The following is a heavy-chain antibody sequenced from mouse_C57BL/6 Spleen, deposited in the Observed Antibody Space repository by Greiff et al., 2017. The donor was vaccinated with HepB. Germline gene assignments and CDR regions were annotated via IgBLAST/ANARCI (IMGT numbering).Heavy chain of an antibody. V-gene: IGHV1-82*01. D-gene: IGHD2-2*01. CDR1: GYAFSSSW. J-gene: IGHJ1*03. CDR2: IYPGDGDT. Sequence: VQLQQSGPELVKPGASVKISCKASGYAFSSSWMNWVKQRPGKGLEWIGRIYPGDGDTNYNGKFKGKATLTADKSSSTAYMQLSSLTSEDSAVYFCARGDYGYDERNWYFDVWGTGTTVTVSS. CDR3: ARGDYGYDERNWYFDV.